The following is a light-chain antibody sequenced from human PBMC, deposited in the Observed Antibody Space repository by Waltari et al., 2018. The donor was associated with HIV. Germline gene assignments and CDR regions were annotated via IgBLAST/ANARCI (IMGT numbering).Light chain of an antibody. V-gene: IGLV2-14*01. CDR1: DSAIAGHNS. CDR2: DVT. Sequence: SALTQPPSLSGSPGQSITIPSTATDSAIAGHNSVAWYQQHPGKAPKLIIYDVTNRPSGFPNRFSGSKSGNTASLTISGLQAEDEADYYCKSSTTRSTPCVFGSGTKVTVL. CDR3: KSSTTRSTPCV. J-gene: IGLJ1*01.